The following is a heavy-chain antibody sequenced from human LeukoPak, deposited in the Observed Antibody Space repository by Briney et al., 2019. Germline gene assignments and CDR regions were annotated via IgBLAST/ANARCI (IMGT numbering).Heavy chain of an antibody. Sequence: GGSLRLSCAASGFTVSSNYMSWVRQAPGKGLEWVSVIYSGGSTYYADSVKGRFTISRDNSKNTLYLRMNSLRAEDTAVYYCARGGGYYYDSSGYYYKGPFDYWGQGTLVTVSS. D-gene: IGHD3-22*01. V-gene: IGHV3-53*01. CDR3: ARGGGYYYDSSGYYYKGPFDY. CDR2: IYSGGST. CDR1: GFTVSSNY. J-gene: IGHJ4*02.